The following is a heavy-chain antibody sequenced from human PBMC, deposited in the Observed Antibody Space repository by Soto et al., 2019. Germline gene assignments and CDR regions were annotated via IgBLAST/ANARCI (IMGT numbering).Heavy chain of an antibody. CDR1: GGSISSGGYS. CDR2: IYHSGST. CDR3: ARRKYGSGSYPH. V-gene: IGHV4-30-2*01. D-gene: IGHD3-10*01. Sequence: SETLSLTCAVSGGSISSGGYSWSWIRQPPGKGLEWIGYIYHSGSTYYNPSLKSRVTISLDTSKNQFSLKLSSVTAADTAFYYCARRKYGSGSYPHWGQGTLVTVSS. J-gene: IGHJ4*02.